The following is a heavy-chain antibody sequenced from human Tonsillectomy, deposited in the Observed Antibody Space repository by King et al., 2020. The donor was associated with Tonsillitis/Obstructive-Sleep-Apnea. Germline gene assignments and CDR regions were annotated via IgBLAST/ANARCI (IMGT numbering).Heavy chain of an antibody. V-gene: IGHV1-3*01. J-gene: IGHJ5*02. D-gene: IGHD5-18*01. CDR1: GYTFTNFA. CDR2: INGGNGNT. Sequence: QLVQSGTEVKKPGASVTVSCKASGYTFTNFALHWVRQAPGQRLEWMGWINGGNGNTSYSQRFQGRVTITRDTSASTAYMELSSLRSEDTAVYYCARVDSYGGGWFDPWGQGTLVTVSS. CDR3: ARVDSYGGGWFDP.